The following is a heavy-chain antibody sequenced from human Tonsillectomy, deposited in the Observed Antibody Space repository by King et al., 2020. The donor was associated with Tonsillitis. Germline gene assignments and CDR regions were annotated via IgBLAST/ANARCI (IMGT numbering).Heavy chain of an antibody. V-gene: IGHV1-18*04. CDR2: ISTYSGET. CDR1: GYTFTTYG. D-gene: IGHD3-10*01. J-gene: IGHJ2*01. Sequence: QVQLVESGVEVKKPGASVKVSCKASGYTFTTYGINWVRQAPGQGLECMGWISTYSGETDYAQKFQGRVTLTTNTSTSTVYMELRSLRSDDTGVYYCARGHGDWFFDLWGRGTLVTVSS. CDR3: ARGHGDWFFDL.